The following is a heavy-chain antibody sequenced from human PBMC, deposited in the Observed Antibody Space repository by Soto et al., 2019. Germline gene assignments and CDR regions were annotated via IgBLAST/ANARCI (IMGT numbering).Heavy chain of an antibody. CDR1: GGTFSGYY. V-gene: IGHV4-34*01. Sequence: ASQTVSLTCAVYGGTFSGYYCTWIRQPPGTGLEWIGEIKHSGSTNYNPSLKSRVTISVDTSKNQFSLKLTSVTAADTAVYYCARDKITGLFDYWGQGTLVTVSS. CDR3: ARDKITGLFDY. CDR2: IKHSGST. J-gene: IGHJ4*02. D-gene: IGHD2-8*02.